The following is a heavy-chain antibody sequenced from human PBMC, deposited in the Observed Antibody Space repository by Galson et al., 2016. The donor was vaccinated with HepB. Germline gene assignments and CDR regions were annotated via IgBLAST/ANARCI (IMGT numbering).Heavy chain of an antibody. D-gene: IGHD2-8*02. Sequence: SLRLSCAASGFNFGWSDMRWVRQTTAKGLEWVAAIGTKADTFYPDFAKGRFIISRDNAKSSLYLQLNSLRAGDTAVYFCVRGRMAFVLGYQFRYFDFWGRGTPVIVSS. CDR2: IGTKADT. CDR1: GFNFGWSD. J-gene: IGHJ2*01. V-gene: IGHV3-13*01. CDR3: VRGRMAFVLGYQFRYFDF.